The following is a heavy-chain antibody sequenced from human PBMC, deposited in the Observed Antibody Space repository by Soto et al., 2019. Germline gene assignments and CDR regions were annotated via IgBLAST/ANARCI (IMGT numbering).Heavy chain of an antibody. V-gene: IGHV3-23*01. CDR2: ISGSGGSS. CDR1: GFTFSSYA. D-gene: IGHD2-8*02. J-gene: IGHJ6*02. Sequence: GGSLRLSCAASGFTFSSYAMSWVRQAPGKGLEWVSAISGSGGSSYYADSVKGRFTISRDNSKNTLYLQMNSLRAEDTAVYYCAKDRLVATYYYYGMDVWGPGTTVTVSS. CDR3: AKDRLVATYYYYGMDV.